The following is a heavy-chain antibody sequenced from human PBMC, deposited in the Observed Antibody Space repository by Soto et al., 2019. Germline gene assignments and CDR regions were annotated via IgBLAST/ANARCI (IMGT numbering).Heavy chain of an antibody. V-gene: IGHV3-15*01. Sequence: GGSLRLSCAASGFIFTKAWMTWVRQAPGKGLEWVGRIKSKTNGEATEYAAPVKGRFTISRDDSKNTLYLQMNSLKTEDTAVYYCTTQYDFWSGYPFNYWGQGTLVTVSS. CDR3: TTQYDFWSGYPFNY. CDR1: GFIFTKAW. D-gene: IGHD3-3*01. CDR2: IKSKTNGEAT. J-gene: IGHJ4*02.